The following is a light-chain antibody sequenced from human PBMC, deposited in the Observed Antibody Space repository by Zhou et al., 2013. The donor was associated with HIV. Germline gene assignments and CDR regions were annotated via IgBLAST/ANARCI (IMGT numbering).Light chain of an antibody. CDR1: QSVNHY. CDR3: QQYGRSRPLM. CDR2: GAS. Sequence: IVLTQSPATLSLSPGDRATLSCRASQSVNHYLAWYQQKPGQAPRLLIYGASNRATGVPDRFSASASGSDFTLNIARLEPEDYAVYYCQQYGRSRPLMFGQGTKVEVK. V-gene: IGKV3-11*01. J-gene: IGKJ1*01.